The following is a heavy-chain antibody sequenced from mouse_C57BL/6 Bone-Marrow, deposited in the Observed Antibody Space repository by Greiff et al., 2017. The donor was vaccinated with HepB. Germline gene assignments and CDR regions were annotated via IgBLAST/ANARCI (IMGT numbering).Heavy chain of an antibody. Sequence: EVQVVESGGGLVQPGGSLKLSCAASGFTFSDYYMYWVRQTPEKRLEWVAYISNGGGSTYYPDTVKGRFTISRDNAKNTLYLQMSSLKSEDTAMYYCARHDYGSSSFDYWGQGTTLTVSS. J-gene: IGHJ2*01. CDR1: GFTFSDYY. D-gene: IGHD1-1*01. CDR3: ARHDYGSSSFDY. V-gene: IGHV5-12*01. CDR2: ISNGGGST.